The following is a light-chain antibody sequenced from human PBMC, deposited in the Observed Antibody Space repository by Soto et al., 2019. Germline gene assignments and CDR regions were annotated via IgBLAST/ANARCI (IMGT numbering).Light chain of an antibody. Sequence: QSALAQPPPASGSPGQSVAISCTGTSSDVGGYSHVSWYQQHPGKAPKLMIYDVSKRPSGVPDRFSGSKSGNTASLTVSGLQAEDEADYYCSSYAGTHIVFGTGTKVTVL. CDR2: DVS. CDR1: SSDVGGYSH. V-gene: IGLV2-8*01. J-gene: IGLJ1*01. CDR3: SSYAGTHIV.